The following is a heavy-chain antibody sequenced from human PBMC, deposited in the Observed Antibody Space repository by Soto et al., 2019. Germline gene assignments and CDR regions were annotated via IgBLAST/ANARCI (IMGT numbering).Heavy chain of an antibody. CDR2: IYYSGST. D-gene: IGHD1-1*01. V-gene: IGHV4-30-4*01. CDR1: GGSISSGDYY. CDR3: ARDLGWNDVLPDPFDI. J-gene: IGHJ3*02. Sequence: QVQLQESGPGLVKPSQTLSLTCTVSGGSISSGDYYWSWIRQPPGKGLEWIGYIYYSGSTYYNPSLKSRVTISVDTSKNQFSLKLSSVTAADTAVYYCARDLGWNDVLPDPFDIWGQGTMVTVSS.